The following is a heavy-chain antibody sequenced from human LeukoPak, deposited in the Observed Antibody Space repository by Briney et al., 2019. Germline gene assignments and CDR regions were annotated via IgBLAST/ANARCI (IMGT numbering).Heavy chain of an antibody. J-gene: IGHJ3*02. CDR2: IYTSGST. Sequence: SETLSLTCTVSGGSISSYYWSWIRQPPGKGLEWIGRIYTSGSTNYNPSLKSRVTMSVDTSKNQFSLKLSSVTAADTAVYYCARFRNYDILTGSFGAFDIWGQGTMVTVSS. CDR1: GGSISSYY. D-gene: IGHD3-9*01. CDR3: ARFRNYDILTGSFGAFDI. V-gene: IGHV4-4*07.